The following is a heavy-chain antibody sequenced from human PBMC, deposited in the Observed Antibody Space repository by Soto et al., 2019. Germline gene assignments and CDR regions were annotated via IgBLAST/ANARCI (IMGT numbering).Heavy chain of an antibody. Sequence: GASVKVSCKASGYTFTTYNMHWVRQAPGQGLEWMGIINPSGGTTNYAQEFQGRVTMTSDTSTSTVYMELSSLRSEDTAVYYCARDRANKITTFDYWGQGTLVTVSS. D-gene: IGHD3-22*01. CDR3: ARDRANKITTFDY. CDR2: INPSGGTT. J-gene: IGHJ4*02. V-gene: IGHV1-46*01. CDR1: GYTFTTYN.